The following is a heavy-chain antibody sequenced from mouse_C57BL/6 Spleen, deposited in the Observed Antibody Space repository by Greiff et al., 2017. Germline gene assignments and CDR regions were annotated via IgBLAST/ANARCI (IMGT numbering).Heavy chain of an antibody. CDR2: INPGSGGT. J-gene: IGHJ2*01. V-gene: IGHV1-54*01. D-gene: IGHD1-1*01. CDR3: ARGRGDY. CDR1: GYAFTNYL. Sequence: VQLQQSGAELVRPGTSVKVSCKASGYAFTNYLIEWVKQRPGHGLEWIGVINPGSGGTNYNEKFKGKATLTADKSSSTAYMQLSSLTSEDSAVYFCARGRGDYWGQGTTLTVSS.